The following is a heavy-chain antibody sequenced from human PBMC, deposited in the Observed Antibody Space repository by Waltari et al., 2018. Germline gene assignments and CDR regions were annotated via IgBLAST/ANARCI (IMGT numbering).Heavy chain of an antibody. CDR2: IFSKDEK. D-gene: IGHD3-9*01. CDR3: ARADDWSYYFDY. CDR1: GFSLSNARMG. Sequence: QVTLKESGPVLVKPTETLTLTCTVSGFSLSNARMGVSWLRQPPGKALEWLAHIFSKDEKSQKRTLKSRLTISRDTSKSHVVLTMTNMDPVDTATYYCARADDWSYYFDYWGQGTLVTVPS. V-gene: IGHV2-26*01. J-gene: IGHJ4*02.